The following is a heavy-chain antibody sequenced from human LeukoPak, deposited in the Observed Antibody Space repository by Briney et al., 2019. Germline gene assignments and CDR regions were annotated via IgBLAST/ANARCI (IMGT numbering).Heavy chain of an antibody. D-gene: IGHD6-19*01. CDR2: ISYSGST. J-gene: IGHJ4*02. V-gene: IGHV4-39*02. CDR1: GGSISSSIYY. Sequence: PSETLSLTCTVSGGSISSSIYYWGWIRQPPGKGLEWIGSISYSGSTYFNPSLRSRVTLFVDTSKNHFSLRLTSVTAADTAVYYCARGGRSSGWFQDLDYWGQGTLVTVSS. CDR3: ARGGRSSGWFQDLDY.